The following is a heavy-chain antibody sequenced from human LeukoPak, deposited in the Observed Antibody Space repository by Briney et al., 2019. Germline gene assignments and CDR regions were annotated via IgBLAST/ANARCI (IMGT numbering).Heavy chain of an antibody. CDR1: GGSISSGGYS. CDR3: ARVPYSGYEDWFDP. Sequence: PSQTLSLTCAVSGGSISSGGYSWSWLRQPPGKGLEWIWYIYNSESTYYNPSLKSRVTISVDRSKNQFSLKLSSVTAADTAVYYCARVPYSGYEDWFDPWGQGTLVTVSS. CDR2: IYNSEST. D-gene: IGHD5-12*01. V-gene: IGHV4-30-2*01. J-gene: IGHJ5*02.